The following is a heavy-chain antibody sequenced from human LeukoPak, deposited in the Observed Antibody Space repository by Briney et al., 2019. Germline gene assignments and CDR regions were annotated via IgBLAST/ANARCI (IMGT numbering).Heavy chain of an antibody. CDR2: INHSGST. D-gene: IGHD2-2*01. Sequence: SETLSLTCAVYGGSFSGYYWSWIRQPPGKGLEWIGEINHSGSTNYNPSLKSRVTISVDTSKNQFSLKLSSVTAADTAVYYCARDRDCSSTSCWTDLGGYYYYYGMDVWGQGTTVTVSS. CDR1: GGSFSGYY. V-gene: IGHV4-34*01. CDR3: ARDRDCSSTSCWTDLGGYYYYYGMDV. J-gene: IGHJ6*02.